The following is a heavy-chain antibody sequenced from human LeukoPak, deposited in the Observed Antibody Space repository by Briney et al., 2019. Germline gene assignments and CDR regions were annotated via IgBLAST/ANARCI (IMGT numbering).Heavy chain of an antibody. D-gene: IGHD6-13*01. Sequence: GRSLRLSCAASGFNFSSYAMSWVRQAPGKGLEWVSAISGSGGSTYYADSVKGRFTISRDNSKNSLYLQMNSLRAEDTAVYYCAKAPSIAAAGTFDYWGQGTLVTVSS. CDR3: AKAPSIAAAGTFDY. V-gene: IGHV3-23*01. CDR2: ISGSGGST. CDR1: GFNFSSYA. J-gene: IGHJ4*02.